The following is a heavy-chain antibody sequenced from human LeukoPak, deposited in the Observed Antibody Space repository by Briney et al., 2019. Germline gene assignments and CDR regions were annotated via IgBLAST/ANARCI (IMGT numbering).Heavy chain of an antibody. V-gene: IGHV3-9*01. CDR1: GFTFDDYA. Sequence: GRSLRLSCAASGFTFDDYAMHWVRQAPGKGLEWVSGISWNSGSIGYADSVKGRFTISRDNAKNSLYLQMNSLRAEDTALYYCKKVSGAAVISSSHQGAQGPLVTVS. D-gene: IGHD2-2*01. CDR2: ISWNSGSI. CDR3: KKVSGAAVISSSHQ. J-gene: IGHJ1*01.